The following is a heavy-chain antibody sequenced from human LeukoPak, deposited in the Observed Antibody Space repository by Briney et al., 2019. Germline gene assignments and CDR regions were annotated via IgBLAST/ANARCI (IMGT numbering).Heavy chain of an antibody. Sequence: GESLKISCKGSGYSFTSYWIGWVRQMPGKGLEWMGIIYPGYSDTRYSPSFQGQVTISADKSISTAYLQWSSLKASDTAMYYCARHHTIFGVVNQYYYYYYMDVWGKGTTVTVSS. V-gene: IGHV5-51*01. CDR3: ARHHTIFGVVNQYYYYYYMDV. D-gene: IGHD3-3*01. CDR2: IYPGYSDT. CDR1: GYSFTSYW. J-gene: IGHJ6*03.